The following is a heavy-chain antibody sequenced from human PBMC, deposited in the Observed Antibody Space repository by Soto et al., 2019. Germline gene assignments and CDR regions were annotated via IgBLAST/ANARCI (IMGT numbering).Heavy chain of an antibody. CDR3: ARGTPITYWYFDL. Sequence: SVKVSCKASGGTFSSYAISWVRQAPGQGLEWMGGIIPIFGTANYAQKFQGRVTITADESTSTAYMELSRLRSDDTAVYYCARGTPITYWYFDLWGRGTLVTVSS. J-gene: IGHJ2*01. V-gene: IGHV1-69*13. D-gene: IGHD5-12*01. CDR1: GGTFSSYA. CDR2: IIPIFGTA.